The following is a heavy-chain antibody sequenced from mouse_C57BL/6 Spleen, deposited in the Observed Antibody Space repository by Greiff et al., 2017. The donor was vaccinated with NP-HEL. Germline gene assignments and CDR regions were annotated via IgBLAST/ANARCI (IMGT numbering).Heavy chain of an antibody. J-gene: IGHJ1*03. Sequence: QVQLQQPGTELVKPGASVKLSCKASGYTFTSYWMHWVKQRPGQGLEWIGNINPSNGGTNYNEKFKSKATLTVDKSSSTAYMQLSSLTSEDSAVYYCARWDTTVVARYFEVWGTGTTVTVAS. V-gene: IGHV1-53*01. CDR1: GYTFTSYW. CDR3: ARWDTTVVARYFEV. CDR2: INPSNGGT. D-gene: IGHD1-1*01.